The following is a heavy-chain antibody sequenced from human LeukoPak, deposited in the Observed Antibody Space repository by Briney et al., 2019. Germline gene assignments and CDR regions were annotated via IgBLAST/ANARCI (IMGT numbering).Heavy chain of an antibody. J-gene: IGHJ4*02. Sequence: PSETLSLTCTVSGVSISSYYWSWIRQPPGKGLEWIWYIYYSGSTNYNPSLKSRVTISVDTSKNQFSLKLSSVTAADTAVYYCASGSGYASFDYWGQGTLVTVSS. D-gene: IGHD5-12*01. CDR2: IYYSGST. V-gene: IGHV4-59*01. CDR1: GVSISSYY. CDR3: ASGSGYASFDY.